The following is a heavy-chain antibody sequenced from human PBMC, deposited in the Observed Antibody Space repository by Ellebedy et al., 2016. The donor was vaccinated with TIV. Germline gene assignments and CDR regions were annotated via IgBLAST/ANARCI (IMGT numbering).Heavy chain of an antibody. Sequence: GGSLRLSCEASGFTFSNYWMTWVRQAPGRGLEWVANVKQDGSEENYVDSVKGRFSISRDNTKNSLYVQMNSLRPEDTAVYYCARDQWLGGAYYFDYWGRGTLVTVSS. V-gene: IGHV3-7*01. CDR1: GFTFSNYW. D-gene: IGHD6-19*01. CDR3: ARDQWLGGAYYFDY. J-gene: IGHJ4*02. CDR2: VKQDGSEE.